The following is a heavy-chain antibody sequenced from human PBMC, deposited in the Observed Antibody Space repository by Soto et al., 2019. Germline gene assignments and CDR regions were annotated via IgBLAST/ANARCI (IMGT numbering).Heavy chain of an antibody. Sequence: QVQLVQSGAEVKKPGSSVKVSCKASGGTFSSYAISWVRQAPGQGLDWMGGIIPIFGTANYEQQFQGRVTITADEFTSTAYMELSSLRSEDTDVYYCARALRFGELVNWFDPWGQGPLLTVSS. D-gene: IGHD3-10*01. V-gene: IGHV1-69*01. CDR3: ARALRFGELVNWFDP. J-gene: IGHJ5*02. CDR1: GGTFSSYA. CDR2: IIPIFGTA.